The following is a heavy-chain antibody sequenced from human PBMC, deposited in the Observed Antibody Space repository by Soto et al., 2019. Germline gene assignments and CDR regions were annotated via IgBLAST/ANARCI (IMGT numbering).Heavy chain of an antibody. D-gene: IGHD2-15*01. CDR3: AGGQYYFDY. V-gene: IGHV3-30*03. J-gene: IGHJ4*02. CDR2: ISYDGSNK. Sequence: QVQLVESGGGVVQPGRSLRLSCAASGFPFSSYGMHWVRQAPGKGLDWVALISYDGSNKYYADSVKGRFTISRDNSKHTLYLEMSSLRVEDTAVYYCAGGQYYFDYCSQGTLVSVSS. CDR1: GFPFSSYG.